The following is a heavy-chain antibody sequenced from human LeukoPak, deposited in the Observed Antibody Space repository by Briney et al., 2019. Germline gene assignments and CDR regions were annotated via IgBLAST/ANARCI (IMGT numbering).Heavy chain of an antibody. V-gene: IGHV5-51*01. CDR3: ARRSDCGGDCYWFDY. D-gene: IGHD2-21*02. Sequence: GESLKISCKGSGYSFTGYWIGWVRQMPGKGLEWMGIIYPGDSDTRYSPSFQGQVTISADKSISTAYLQWSSLKASDTAMYYRARRSDCGGDCYWFDYWGQGTLVTVSS. CDR2: IYPGDSDT. J-gene: IGHJ4*02. CDR1: GYSFTGYW.